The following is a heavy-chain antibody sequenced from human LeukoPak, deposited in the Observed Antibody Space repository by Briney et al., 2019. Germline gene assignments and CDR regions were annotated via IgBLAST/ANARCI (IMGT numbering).Heavy chain of an antibody. CDR3: ARGELRRKVFDY. D-gene: IGHD1-26*01. CDR2: IYYSGST. CDR1: GGSISSGGYS. V-gene: IGHV4-31*03. Sequence: SETLSLTCTVSGGSISSGGYSWSWVRQHPGKGLEWIGNIYYSGSTYYNPSLKSRVTMSVDTSNNQFSLKLSSVTAADTAVYYCARGELRRKVFDYWGQGTLVTVSS. J-gene: IGHJ4*02.